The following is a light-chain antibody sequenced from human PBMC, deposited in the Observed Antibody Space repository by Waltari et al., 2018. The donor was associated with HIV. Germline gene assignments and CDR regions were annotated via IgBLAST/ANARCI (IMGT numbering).Light chain of an antibody. CDR2: DTR. J-gene: IGLJ2*01. Sequence: QAVVTQEPSLTVSPGGTVTLTCGSSTGAVTSGHYPYWFQQKPGQAPRTLIYDTRNKNPWPPARFSGSLLGGKAALTLSGAQPEDEAEYYCLLSYSGAHVVFGGGTKLTVL. CDR1: TGAVTSGHY. CDR3: LLSYSGAHVV. V-gene: IGLV7-46*01.